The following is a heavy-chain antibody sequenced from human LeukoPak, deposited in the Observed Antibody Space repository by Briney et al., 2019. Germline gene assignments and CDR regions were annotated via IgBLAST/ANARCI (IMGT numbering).Heavy chain of an antibody. V-gene: IGHV3-48*01. D-gene: IGHD4-17*01. CDR2: ISSSSSTI. CDR3: ARGPDDYGDLGNDY. J-gene: IGHJ4*02. Sequence: GGSLRLSCAASGFTFSSYSMNWVRQAPGKGLEWVSYISSSSSTIYYADSVKGRFTISRDNAKNSLYLQMNSLRAEDTAVYYCARGPDDYGDLGNDYWGQGTLVTVSS. CDR1: GFTFSSYS.